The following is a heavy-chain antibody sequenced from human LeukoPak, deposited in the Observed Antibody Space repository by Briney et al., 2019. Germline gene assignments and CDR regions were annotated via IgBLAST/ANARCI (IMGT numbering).Heavy chain of an antibody. CDR2: ISTYNGNT. J-gene: IGHJ4*02. CDR3: ARGLDTAMAVDY. CDR1: GYTFINYA. Sequence: ASVKVSCKASGYTFINYAINWVRQAPGQGLEWMGWISTYNGNTNYAQKLQGRVTMTTDTSTSTAYMELRSLRSDDTAVYYCARGLDTAMAVDYWGQGTLVTVSS. D-gene: IGHD5-18*01. V-gene: IGHV1-18*01.